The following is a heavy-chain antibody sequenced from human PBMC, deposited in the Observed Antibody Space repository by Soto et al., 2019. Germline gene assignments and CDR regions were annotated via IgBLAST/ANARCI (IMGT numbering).Heavy chain of an antibody. D-gene: IGHD3-10*01. CDR2: ISSSSSTI. Sequence: EVQLVESGGGLVQPGGSLRLSCAASGFTFSSYSMNWVRQAPGKGLEWVSYISSSSSTIYYADSVKGRFTISRDNAKNSLYLQMNSLRDEDTAVYYCARHTKYYYGSGSLAYFDLWGRGTLVTVSS. CDR1: GFTFSSYS. J-gene: IGHJ2*01. CDR3: ARHTKYYYGSGSLAYFDL. V-gene: IGHV3-48*02.